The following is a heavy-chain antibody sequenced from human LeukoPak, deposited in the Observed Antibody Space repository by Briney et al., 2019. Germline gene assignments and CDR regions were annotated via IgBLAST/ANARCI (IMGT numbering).Heavy chain of an antibody. J-gene: IGHJ6*03. V-gene: IGHV4-59*01. CDR1: GGSISSYY. CDR3: ARGGPPGYYYDYYMDV. Sequence: SETLSLTCTVSGGSISSYYWSWIRQPPGKGLEWIGYIYYSGSTNYNPSLKSRVTISGDTSKNQFSLRLSSVTAADTAVYFCARGGPPGYYYDYYMDVWGKGTTVTVSS. CDR2: IYYSGST.